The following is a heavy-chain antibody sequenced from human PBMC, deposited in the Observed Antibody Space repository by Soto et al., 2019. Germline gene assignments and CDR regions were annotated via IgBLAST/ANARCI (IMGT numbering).Heavy chain of an antibody. Sequence: HPGGSLRLSCGAAGFTFSSYSTNWVRQAPGKGLEWVSYISGSIVSIYYADSVKGRFTVSRDNAQNSLFLEMNSLRAEDTAVYYCARDIEAAGLFFDYWGQGTLVTVSS. V-gene: IGHV3-48*01. D-gene: IGHD6-13*01. J-gene: IGHJ4*02. CDR3: ARDIEAAGLFFDY. CDR2: ISGSIVSI. CDR1: GFTFSSYS.